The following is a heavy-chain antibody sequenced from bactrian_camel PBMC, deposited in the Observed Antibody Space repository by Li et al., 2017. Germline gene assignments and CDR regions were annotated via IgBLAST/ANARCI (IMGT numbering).Heavy chain of an antibody. Sequence: HVQLVESGGGSVQAGGSLRLSCAASAYTYRSYCMGWFRQAPGKEREGVASIRKDGTTIYADPVKGRFTISQDDAKNTVYLQMNSLEPEDTAMYYCAAVMPYGCYSGNWPQIVPPTTFWGQGTQVTVS. CDR2: IRKDGTT. V-gene: IGHV3S55*01. J-gene: IGHJ4*01. CDR1: AYTYRSYC. D-gene: IGHD5*01. CDR3: AAVMPYGCYSGNWPQIVPPTTF.